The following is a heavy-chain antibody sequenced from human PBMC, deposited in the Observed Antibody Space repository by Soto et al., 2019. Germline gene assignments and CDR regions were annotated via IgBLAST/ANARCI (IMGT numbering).Heavy chain of an antibody. V-gene: IGHV1-69*06. D-gene: IGHD3-10*01. CDR2: IIPIFGTA. CDR3: ARAYYYGSGSYVY. CDR1: GGTFSSYA. J-gene: IGHJ4*02. Sequence: SVKVSCKASGGTFSSYAISWVRQAPGQGLEWMGGIIPIFGTANYAQKFQGRVTITADKSTSTAYMELSSPRSEDTAVYYCARAYYYGSGSYVYWGQGTLVTVSS.